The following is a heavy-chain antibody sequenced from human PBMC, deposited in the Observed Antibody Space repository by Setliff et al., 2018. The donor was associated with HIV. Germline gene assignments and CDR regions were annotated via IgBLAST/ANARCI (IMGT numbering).Heavy chain of an antibody. CDR2: IYYTGST. D-gene: IGHD6-19*01. Sequence: SETLSLTCSVSGASIRSYYWTWIRQPPGRGLEWIGFIYYTGSTNYNPSLQNRVTVSVDAPKNQFSLKLSSLTAADTAMYYCAMAVAGKGVDYLDYWGRGTLVTVSS. CDR3: AMAVAGKGVDYLDY. V-gene: IGHV4-59*12. CDR1: GASIRSYY. J-gene: IGHJ4*02.